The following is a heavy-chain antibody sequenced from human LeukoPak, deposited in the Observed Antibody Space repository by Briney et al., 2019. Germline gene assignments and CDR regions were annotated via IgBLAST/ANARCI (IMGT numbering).Heavy chain of an antibody. CDR3: ARQRYDSSGSKYYYFDY. D-gene: IGHD3-22*01. J-gene: IGHJ4*02. CDR1: GGSISSYY. Sequence: SETLSLTCTVSGGSISSYYWSWIRQPPGKGLEWIGYIYYSGSTNYNPSLKSRGTISVDTSKNQFSLKLSSVNAEDTTVYYCARQRYDSSGSKYYYFDYWGQGTLVTVSS. CDR2: IYYSGST. V-gene: IGHV4-59*08.